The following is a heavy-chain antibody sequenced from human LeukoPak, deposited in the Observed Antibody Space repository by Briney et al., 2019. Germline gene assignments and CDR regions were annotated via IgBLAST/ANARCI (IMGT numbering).Heavy chain of an antibody. D-gene: IGHD2/OR15-2a*01. V-gene: IGHV4-61*10. Sequence: PSETLSLTCTVSGGSISSGIYYWSWIRQPAGKGLEWIGHIYSSGSTNYNPSLKSRVTISVDTSKNQFSLKLSSVTAADTAVYYCAREGEYCTSSYCTRDYWGQGILVTVSS. CDR3: AREGEYCTSSYCTRDY. CDR1: GGSISSGIYY. J-gene: IGHJ4*02. CDR2: IYSSGST.